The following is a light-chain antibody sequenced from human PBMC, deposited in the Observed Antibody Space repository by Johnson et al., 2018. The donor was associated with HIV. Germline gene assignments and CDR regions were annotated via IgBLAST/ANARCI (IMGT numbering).Light chain of an antibody. J-gene: IGLJ1*01. Sequence: QSVLTQPPSVSAAPGQKVTISCSGSNSNIGNNYVSWYQQLPGTAPKLLIYDNNKRPSGIPDRFSGSKSGTSATQGITALPYGDEADYYCGTWESRLSAGNVFGTGTKVTVL. CDR2: DNN. CDR1: NSNIGNNY. V-gene: IGLV1-51*01. CDR3: GTWESRLSAGNV.